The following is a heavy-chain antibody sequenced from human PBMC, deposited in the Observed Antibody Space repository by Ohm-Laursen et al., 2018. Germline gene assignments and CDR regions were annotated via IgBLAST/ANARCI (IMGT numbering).Heavy chain of an antibody. CDR2: TYDSGST. Sequence: TLSLTCTVSGGSISKGGYYWSWIRQPPGKGLEWIGYTYDSGSTYYNPSLKSRVAISVDTSKNQFSLKLSSVTAADTAVYYCARGRQELSSGWYTYFFDFWGQGSLVTVSS. D-gene: IGHD6-19*01. CDR1: GGSISKGGYY. V-gene: IGHV4-31*03. CDR3: ARGRQELSSGWYTYFFDF. J-gene: IGHJ4*02.